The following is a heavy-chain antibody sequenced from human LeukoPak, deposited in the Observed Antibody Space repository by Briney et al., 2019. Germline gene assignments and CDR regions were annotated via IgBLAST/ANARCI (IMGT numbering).Heavy chain of an antibody. CDR2: INHSGST. Sequence: PPETLSLTCAVYGGSFSGYYWSWIRQPPGKGLEGIGEINHSGSTNYNPSLKSRVTISVDTSKNQFSLKLSSVTAADTAVYYCAEGYCSSTSCSDYYGMDVWGQGTTVTVSS. CDR1: GGSFSGYY. V-gene: IGHV4-34*01. J-gene: IGHJ6*02. CDR3: AEGYCSSTSCSDYYGMDV. D-gene: IGHD2-2*01.